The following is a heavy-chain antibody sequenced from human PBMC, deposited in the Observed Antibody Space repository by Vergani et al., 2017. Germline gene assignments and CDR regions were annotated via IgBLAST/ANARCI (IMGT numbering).Heavy chain of an antibody. Sequence: VQLVESGGGVVQPGGSLRLSCAASGFTFDDYAMHWVRQAPGKGLEWVSGISWNSGSIGYADSVKGRFTISRDNAKNSLYLQMNSLRAEDTAVYYCAREGGNPLGYCSGGSCGTWSESYFDYWGQGTLVTVSS. J-gene: IGHJ4*02. CDR2: ISWNSGSI. V-gene: IGHV3-9*01. CDR1: GFTFDDYA. CDR3: AREGGNPLGYCSGGSCGTWSESYFDY. D-gene: IGHD2-15*01.